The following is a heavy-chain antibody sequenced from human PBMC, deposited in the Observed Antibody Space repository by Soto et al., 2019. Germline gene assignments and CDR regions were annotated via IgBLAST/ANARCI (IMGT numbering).Heavy chain of an antibody. CDR3: RGSTVVPTSFDY. J-gene: IGHJ4*02. Sequence: SVKVSCKASGGTFSSYAISWVRQAPGQGLEWMGGIIPIFGTANYAQKFQGRVTITADESTSTAYMELSSLRSEDTAVYYCRGSTVVPTSFDYWGQGTLVTVSS. CDR2: IIPIFGTA. CDR1: GGTFSSYA. V-gene: IGHV1-69*13. D-gene: IGHD4-17*01.